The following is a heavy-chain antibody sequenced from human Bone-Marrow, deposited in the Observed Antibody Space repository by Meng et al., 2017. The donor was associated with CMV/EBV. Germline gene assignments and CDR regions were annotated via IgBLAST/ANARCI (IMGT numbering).Heavy chain of an antibody. CDR2: INSDGSST. D-gene: IGHD3-10*01. CDR1: GFPFSGYW. Sequence: GGSLRLSCAASGFPFSGYWMHWVRQAPGKGLVWVSRINSDGSSTSYADSVKGRFTISRDNAKDTLYLQMNSLRAEDTAVYYCARDSPLVRGAPDYWGQGPRVTGSS. CDR3: ARDSPLVRGAPDY. J-gene: IGHJ4*02. V-gene: IGHV3-74*01.